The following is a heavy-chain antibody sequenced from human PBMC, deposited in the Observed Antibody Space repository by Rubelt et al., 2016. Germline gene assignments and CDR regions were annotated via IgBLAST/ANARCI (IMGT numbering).Heavy chain of an antibody. V-gene: IGHV1-18*01. J-gene: IGHJ5*02. Sequence: QVQLVQSGAEVKKPGASVKVSCKASGYTFTSYGISWVRQAPGQGLEWMGWISAYNGNTNYAQTRQGRVTMTTDTSTGTAYMELRSLRSDDTAVYYCASMYSSSWYRGWFDPWGQGTLVTVSS. CDR1: GYTFTSYG. CDR3: ASMYSSSWYRGWFDP. CDR2: ISAYNGNT. D-gene: IGHD6-13*01.